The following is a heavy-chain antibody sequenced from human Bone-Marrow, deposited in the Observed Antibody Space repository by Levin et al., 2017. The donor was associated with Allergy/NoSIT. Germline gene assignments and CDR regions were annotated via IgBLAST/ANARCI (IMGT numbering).Heavy chain of an antibody. V-gene: IGHV3-53*01. Sequence: PGGSLRLSCVVSGFTVSSNYMSWVRQAPGKGLEWVSVIYTGGSTYYADSVKGRFTISRDNSKNTLYLQMNSLRAEDTAVYYCARGIWSFDYWGQGTLVTVSS. D-gene: IGHD2/OR15-2a*01. J-gene: IGHJ4*02. CDR1: GFTVSSNY. CDR2: IYTGGST. CDR3: ARGIWSFDY.